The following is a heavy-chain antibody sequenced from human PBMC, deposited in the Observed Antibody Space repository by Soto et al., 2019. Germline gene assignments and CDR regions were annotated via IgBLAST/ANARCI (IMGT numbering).Heavy chain of an antibody. J-gene: IGHJ6*02. CDR3: ARVFGFGGMDV. V-gene: IGHV4-31*02. D-gene: IGHD3-10*01. CDR1: GCSISSGDYY. Sequence: SETLSRTETVSGCSISSGDYYWSWIRQHPGKGLEWIGYIYYSGSTYYNPSLKSRVTISVDTSKNQFSLKLSSVTSSDTAVYYCARVFGFGGMDVWGQGTTVTVSS. CDR2: IYYSGST.